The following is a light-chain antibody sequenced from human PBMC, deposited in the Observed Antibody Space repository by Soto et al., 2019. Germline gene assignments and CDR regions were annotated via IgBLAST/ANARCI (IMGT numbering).Light chain of an antibody. CDR2: DAS. J-gene: IGKJ1*01. CDR1: QSISSW. V-gene: IGKV1-5*01. CDR3: QQYNSYSPA. Sequence: DIQMTQSPSTLSASVGDRVTITCRASQSISSWLAWYQQRPGKAPKLLIYDASSLPSGVPSRFSGSGSGTEFTLTISSLQPVDFATYYCQQYNSYSPAFGQGTKVEIK.